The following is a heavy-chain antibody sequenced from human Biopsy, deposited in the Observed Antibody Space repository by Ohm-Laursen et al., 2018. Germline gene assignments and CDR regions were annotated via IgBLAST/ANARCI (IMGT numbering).Heavy chain of an antibody. D-gene: IGHD3-22*01. CDR1: GGSINSGGHF. V-gene: IGHV4-31*01. CDR3: ARSDYFDSNGYFWFDP. J-gene: IGHJ5*02. Sequence: TLSLACSASGGSINSGGHFWGWVRQSPGKGLEWIGYIYDNGDTYYNPSLMSLVSISADTSKNQVSLRLNSVTAADTAVYYCARSDYFDSNGYFWFDPWGQGTLVTVSS. CDR2: IYDNGDT.